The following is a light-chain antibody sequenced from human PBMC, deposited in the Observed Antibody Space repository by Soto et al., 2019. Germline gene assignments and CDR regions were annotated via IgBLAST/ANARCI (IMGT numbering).Light chain of an antibody. J-gene: IGKJ1*01. CDR3: QQYNNWPPT. CDR2: GAS. CDR1: QSVSGN. Sequence: EIVMTQSPATLSVSPGERATLSCRASQSVSGNLAWYQQKPGQAPRLLIYGASTRATGIPARFSGSGSGTALTLTISSLQSEDFAVYYCQQYNNWPPTFGQGTKVEIK. V-gene: IGKV3D-15*01.